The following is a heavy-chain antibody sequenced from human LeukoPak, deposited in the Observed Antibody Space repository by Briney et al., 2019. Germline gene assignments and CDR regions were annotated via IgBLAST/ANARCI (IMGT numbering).Heavy chain of an antibody. CDR3: AKEVGTFTLDY. CDR2: ISYDGSDK. Sequence: GRSLRLSCAASGFSFSTYGMHWVRQAPGKGLEWVTVISYDGSDKYYADSVKGRFTISRDNPRNTLYLQMNSLRVEDTAVYYCAKEVGTFTLDYWGQGTLVTVSS. V-gene: IGHV3-30*18. J-gene: IGHJ4*02. D-gene: IGHD1-26*01. CDR1: GFSFSTYG.